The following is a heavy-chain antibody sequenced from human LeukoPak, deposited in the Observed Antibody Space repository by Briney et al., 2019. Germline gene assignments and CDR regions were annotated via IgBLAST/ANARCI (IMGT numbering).Heavy chain of an antibody. V-gene: IGHV4-4*09. D-gene: IGHD5-12*01. CDR2: IYTSGSA. CDR1: GDSISRYC. CDR3: ATSYDAKTAPYDL. J-gene: IGHJ5*02. Sequence: RTSETLSLTCTVSGDSISRYCWSWVRRPPGKGLEWIGYIYTSGSADYNPSLKSRVTMSVDTSRNQLSMELRFLTAADTAVYYCATSYDAKTAPYDLWGQGTLVTVSS.